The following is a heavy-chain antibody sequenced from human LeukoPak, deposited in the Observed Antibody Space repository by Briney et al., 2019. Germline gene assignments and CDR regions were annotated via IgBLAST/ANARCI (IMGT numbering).Heavy chain of an antibody. CDR2: IYSGGST. CDR3: ARGELLTVFDY. CDR1: GFTVSSNY. J-gene: IGHJ4*02. V-gene: IGHV3-53*01. D-gene: IGHD1-26*01. Sequence: PGGSLRLSCAASGFTVSSNYMSWVRQAPGKGLEWVAVIYSGGSTYYADSVKGRFTISRDNSKNTLYLQMNSLRAEDTAVYYCARGELLTVFDYWGQGTLVTVSS.